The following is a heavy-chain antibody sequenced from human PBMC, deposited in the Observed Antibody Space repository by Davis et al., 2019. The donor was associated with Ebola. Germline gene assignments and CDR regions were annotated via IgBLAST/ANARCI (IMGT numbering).Heavy chain of an antibody. J-gene: IGHJ4*02. CDR2: IFHTGRT. CDR1: GGSFSGYY. CDR3: AALLGPQIHHGTFHY. V-gene: IGHV4-34*12. Sequence: PGGSLRLSCAVYGGSFSGYYWIWIRQPSGKGLEWIGEIFHTGRTNYNPSLKSRVSISLDTSKNQFFLRLNSVTAADTAVYFCAALLGPQIHHGTFHYWGQGALVTVSS. D-gene: IGHD3-16*01.